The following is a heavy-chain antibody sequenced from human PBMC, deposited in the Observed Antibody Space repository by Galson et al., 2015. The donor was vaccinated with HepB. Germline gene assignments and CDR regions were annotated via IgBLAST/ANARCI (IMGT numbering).Heavy chain of an antibody. D-gene: IGHD5-18*01. CDR2: IYYSGST. CDR3: ARHKATAMVNIGMDV. CDR1: GGSISSYY. Sequence: LSLTCTVSGGSISSYYWSWIRQPPGKGLEWIGYIYYSGSTNYNPSLKSRVTISVDTSKNQFSLKLSSVTAADTAVYYCARHKATAMVNIGMDVWGQGTTVTVSS. V-gene: IGHV4-59*08. J-gene: IGHJ6*02.